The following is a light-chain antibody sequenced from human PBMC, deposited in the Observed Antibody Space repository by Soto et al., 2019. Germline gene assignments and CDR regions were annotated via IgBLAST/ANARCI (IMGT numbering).Light chain of an antibody. CDR2: YTS. J-gene: IGKJ1*01. Sequence: EIVLTQSPAPLSSSPGETATLSFRSSQYVGTRLACYQHKPVQAPRLLISYTSNSATGSPPRCSGSGSGTDFTRTISSLATEDFAIEDCHHRQSWPRTCGQGTKVDSK. CDR1: QYVGTR. V-gene: IGKV3-11*01. CDR3: HHRQSWPRT.